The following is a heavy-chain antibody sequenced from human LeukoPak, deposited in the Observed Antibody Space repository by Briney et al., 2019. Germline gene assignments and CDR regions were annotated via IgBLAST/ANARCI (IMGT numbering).Heavy chain of an antibody. J-gene: IGHJ4*02. CDR2: ITSSGATT. CDR3: AKEFIAGDGHVDCDS. D-gene: IGHD5-24*01. CDR1: GFTISTYA. Sequence: PGGSLRLSCAASGFTISTYAMTWVRQAPGKGLEWVSSITSSGATTYYADSVKGRFTISRDISKNTLYLQMNSLTAEASSVYYCAKEFIAGDGHVDCDSWGQGTLVTVSS. V-gene: IGHV3-23*01.